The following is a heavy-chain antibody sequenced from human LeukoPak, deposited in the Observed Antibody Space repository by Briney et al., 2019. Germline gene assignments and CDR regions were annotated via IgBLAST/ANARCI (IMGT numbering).Heavy chain of an antibody. D-gene: IGHD5-18*01. V-gene: IGHV3-74*01. CDR1: GFTFSSYW. J-gene: IGHJ5*02. CDR3: ARDGRYSYGPA. Sequence: GGSLRLSCAASGFTFSSYWMHWVRQAAGKGLVWVSRINSDGSSTSYADSVKGRFTISRDNAKNTLYLQMNSLRAEDTAVYYCARDGRYSYGPAWGQGTLVTVSS. CDR2: INSDGSST.